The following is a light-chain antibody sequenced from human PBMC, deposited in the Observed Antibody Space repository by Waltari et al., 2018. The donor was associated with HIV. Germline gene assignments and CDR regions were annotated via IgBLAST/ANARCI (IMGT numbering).Light chain of an antibody. CDR3: AAWDDSLNGYV. V-gene: IGLV1-44*01. CDR2: SNN. Sequence: QSVLTQPPSASGTPGQRVTISCSGSSSNIGSNTVNWSQQRPGTAPKLLIYSNNPRPSGVPARFSGSKSGTSASLAISGLQSEDEADYYCAAWDDSLNGYVFGTGTKVTVL. CDR1: SSNIGSNT. J-gene: IGLJ1*01.